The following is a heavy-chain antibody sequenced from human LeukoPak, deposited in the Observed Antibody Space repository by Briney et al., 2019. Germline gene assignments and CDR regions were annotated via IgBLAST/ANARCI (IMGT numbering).Heavy chain of an antibody. CDR2: IYYIGSS. CDR3: ARHGGSYSYDY. Sequence: SETLSLTCTVSGSSISSYYWSWIRPAPGKGLEWIGNIYYIGSSNYNPSLKSRVTISADPSKNQLSLKLSSVTAADTAVYYCARHGGSYSYDYWGQGTLVTVSS. CDR1: GSSISSYY. D-gene: IGHD1-26*01. J-gene: IGHJ4*02. V-gene: IGHV4-59*08.